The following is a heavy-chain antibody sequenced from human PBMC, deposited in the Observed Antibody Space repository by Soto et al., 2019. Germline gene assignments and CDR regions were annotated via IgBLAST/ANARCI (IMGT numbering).Heavy chain of an antibody. Sequence: PRPSVKVSCKVSGYTLTELSMHWVRQAPGKGLEWMGGFDPEDGETIYAQKFQGRVTMTEDTSTDTAYMELSSLRSEDTAVYYCATAFITMVRGVIIAPVKYYFDYWGQGTLVTVSS. D-gene: IGHD3-10*01. CDR3: ATAFITMVRGVIIAPVKYYFDY. J-gene: IGHJ4*02. CDR2: FDPEDGET. V-gene: IGHV1-24*01. CDR1: GYTLTELS.